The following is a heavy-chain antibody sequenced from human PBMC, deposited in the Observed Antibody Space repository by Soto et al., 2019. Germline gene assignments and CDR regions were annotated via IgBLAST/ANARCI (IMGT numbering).Heavy chain of an antibody. CDR1: GYIFTNYW. CDR2: IYPGDSNT. J-gene: IGHJ4*02. CDR3: ARQGYCSSTACYTVDY. Sequence: GGSLKISCKGSGYIFTNYWIGVVRQMPGKGLEWMGIIYPGDSNTRYSPSFQGQVTISADKSISTAYLQWSSLKASDTAMYYCARQGYCSSTACYTVDYWGQGTLVTVSS. D-gene: IGHD2-2*02. V-gene: IGHV5-51*01.